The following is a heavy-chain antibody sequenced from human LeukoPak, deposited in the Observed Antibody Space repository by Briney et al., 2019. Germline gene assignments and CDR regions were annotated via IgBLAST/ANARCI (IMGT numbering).Heavy chain of an antibody. CDR3: VRGLYGLGWDY. V-gene: IGHV3-64D*06. CDR2: VSSDWGTT. Sequence: GGSLRLSCSASRFSLSSYNMHWVRQAPGEGLEFVSGVSSDWGTTDYADSARDRFTISRDNSKNTLYLQMSSLRAEDTAIYDCVRGLYGLGWDYWGPGTLVTVSS. J-gene: IGHJ4*02. CDR1: RFSLSSYN. D-gene: IGHD3-10*01.